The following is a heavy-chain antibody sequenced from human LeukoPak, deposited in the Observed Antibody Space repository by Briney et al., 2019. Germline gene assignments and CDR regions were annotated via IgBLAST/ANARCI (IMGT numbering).Heavy chain of an antibody. D-gene: IGHD3-22*01. CDR3: ARSGYYDDAFDI. J-gene: IGHJ3*02. Sequence: AAVQVPCKASGYTFTDYYMLWVGQAPGQGGEGMGWINPNSGGTNYAHKFQGRVTITRDTSISTAYMDLRRLRSDDTAVYYCARSGYYDDAFDIWGQGTMVTVSS. CDR2: INPNSGGT. V-gene: IGHV1-2*02. CDR1: GYTFTDYY.